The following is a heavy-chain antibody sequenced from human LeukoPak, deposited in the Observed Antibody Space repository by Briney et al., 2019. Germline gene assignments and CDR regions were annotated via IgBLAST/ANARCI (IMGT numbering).Heavy chain of an antibody. CDR2: IYSGGRT. CDR3: AAQGVFSHGGY. CDR1: GFTVSNNY. V-gene: IGHV3-53*01. J-gene: IGHJ4*02. D-gene: IGHD6-13*01. Sequence: PGGSLRLSCAASGFTVSNNYMSWVRQAPGKGLEWVSVIYSGGRTYYTDSVKGRFTISRDTSKNTLYLQMNSLRAEDTAVYYCAAQGVFSHGGYWGQGTLVTVSS.